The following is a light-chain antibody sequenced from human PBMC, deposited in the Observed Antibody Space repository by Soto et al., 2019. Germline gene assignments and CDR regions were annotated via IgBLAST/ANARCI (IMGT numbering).Light chain of an antibody. Sequence: DIVLTQSPGNLSLSPGERATLSCGASQTVSSSSLAWYQQKPGQAPRLLIYGASTRATGIPDRFSGSGSGTDFTLTISRLEPEDFAVFYCQQYGSSLWTFGQGTKVDI. CDR2: GAS. CDR1: QTVSSSS. CDR3: QQYGSSLWT. V-gene: IGKV3-20*01. J-gene: IGKJ1*01.